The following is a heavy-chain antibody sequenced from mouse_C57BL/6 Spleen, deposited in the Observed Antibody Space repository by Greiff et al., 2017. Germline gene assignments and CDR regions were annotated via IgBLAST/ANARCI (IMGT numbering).Heavy chain of an antibody. Sequence: VQLQQPGAELVKPGASVKLSCKASGYTFTSYWMHWVKQRPGRGLEWIGRIDPNSGGTKYNEKFKSKATLTVDKPSSTAYMQSSSLTSEDSAVCYWARGVVTTRGDYYAMDYWGQGTSVTVSS. CDR2: IDPNSGGT. CDR1: GYTFTSYW. D-gene: IGHD2-2*01. V-gene: IGHV1-72*01. CDR3: ARGVVTTRGDYYAMDY. J-gene: IGHJ4*01.